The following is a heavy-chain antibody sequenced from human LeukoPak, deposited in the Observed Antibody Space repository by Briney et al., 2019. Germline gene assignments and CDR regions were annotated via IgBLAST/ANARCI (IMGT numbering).Heavy chain of an antibody. Sequence: SVKVSCKASGYTFTSYYMHWVRQAPGQGLEWMGGIIPIFGTANYAQKFQGRVTITADESTSTAYMELSSLRSEDTAVYYCARARPRVAAAGTYYYYGMDVWGQGTTVTVSS. CDR2: IIPIFGTA. CDR1: GYTFTSYY. J-gene: IGHJ6*02. V-gene: IGHV1-69*13. CDR3: ARARPRVAAAGTYYYYGMDV. D-gene: IGHD6-13*01.